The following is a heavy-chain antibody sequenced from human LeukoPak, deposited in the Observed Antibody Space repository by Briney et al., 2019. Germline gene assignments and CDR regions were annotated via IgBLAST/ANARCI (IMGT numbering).Heavy chain of an antibody. J-gene: IGHJ4*02. D-gene: IGHD3-3*02. CDR3: AIALPPSINTPWK. CDR2: ISSDGSST. Sequence: SGGSLRLFCAASGFTFSSYWMHWVRQAPGKGLVWVSRISSDGSSTSYADSVKGRFTISRDNAKNTLYLQMNSLRAEDTAVYYCAIALPPSINTPWKWGQGTLVTVSS. CDR1: GFTFSSYW. V-gene: IGHV3-74*01.